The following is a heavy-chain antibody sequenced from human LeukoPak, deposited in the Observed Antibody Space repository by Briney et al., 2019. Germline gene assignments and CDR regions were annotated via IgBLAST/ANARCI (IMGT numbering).Heavy chain of an antibody. Sequence: GGSLRLSCAASGFTFSSYAMSWVRQAPGKGLEWVSAISGSGGSTYYADSVKGRFTISRDNSKNTLYLQMNSLRAEDTAVYYCAKDRPWLGYYYYYGMDVWGQGTTVTVSS. CDR3: AKDRPWLGYYYYYGMDV. J-gene: IGHJ6*02. V-gene: IGHV3-23*01. CDR1: GFTFSSYA. CDR2: ISGSGGST. D-gene: IGHD6-19*01.